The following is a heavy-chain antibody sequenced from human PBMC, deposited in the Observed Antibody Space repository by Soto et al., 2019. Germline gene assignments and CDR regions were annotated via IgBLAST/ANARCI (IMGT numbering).Heavy chain of an antibody. V-gene: IGHV4-30-4*01. J-gene: IGHJ5*02. Sequence: SETLSLTCTVSGGSISSGGYYWSWIRQPPGKGLEWIGYIYYSGSTYYNPSLKSRVTISVDTSKNQFSLKLSSVTAADTAVYYCARVQVLRFLEWLPNWFDPWGQGTLVTVSS. CDR1: GGSISSGGYY. CDR2: IYYSGST. CDR3: ARVQVLRFLEWLPNWFDP. D-gene: IGHD3-3*01.